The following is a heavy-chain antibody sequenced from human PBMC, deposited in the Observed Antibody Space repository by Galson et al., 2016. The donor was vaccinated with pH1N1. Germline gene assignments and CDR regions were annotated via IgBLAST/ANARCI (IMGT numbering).Heavy chain of an antibody. J-gene: IGHJ4*02. CDR3: AKREKKGGITSCYPY. Sequence: SLRLSCAASGFTFSSYAMSWVRQAPGKGLEWVSDISGSGDTTYYEDSVKGRFSISRDSSKNTLYLQMNSLRGEDTAVYYCAKREKKGGITSCYPYWGQGTLVTVSS. CDR1: GFTFSSYA. V-gene: IGHV3-23*01. D-gene: IGHD2-2*01. CDR2: ISGSGDTT.